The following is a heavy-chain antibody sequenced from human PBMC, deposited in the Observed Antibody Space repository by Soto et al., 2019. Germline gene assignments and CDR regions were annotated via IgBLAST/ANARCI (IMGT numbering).Heavy chain of an antibody. D-gene: IGHD1-7*01. V-gene: IGHV3-23*01. Sequence: EVQLLESGGGLVQPGGSLRLSCAASGFTFATYAMIWVRQAPGKGLEWVSVISGSGGSTYYADSVKGRFHISRENSKNILYLQMISLRAEDTAVYYCAKSSPELLHFDYWGQGTLVTVSS. J-gene: IGHJ4*02. CDR2: ISGSGGST. CDR3: AKSSPELLHFDY. CDR1: GFTFATYA.